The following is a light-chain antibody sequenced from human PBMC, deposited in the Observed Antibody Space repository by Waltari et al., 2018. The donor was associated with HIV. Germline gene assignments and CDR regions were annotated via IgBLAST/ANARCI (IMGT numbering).Light chain of an antibody. J-gene: IGLJ1*01. V-gene: IGLV1-51*01. CDR3: GAWDSSLSAVV. Sequence: QSVLTQPPSVSAAPGQKVTISSSGSSSNIGNNYVSWYQQLPGTAPKLLIYDNNKRPSGIPDRFSGSKSGTSATLGITGLQTGDEADYYCGAWDSSLSAVVFGTGTKVTVL. CDR1: SSNIGNNY. CDR2: DNN.